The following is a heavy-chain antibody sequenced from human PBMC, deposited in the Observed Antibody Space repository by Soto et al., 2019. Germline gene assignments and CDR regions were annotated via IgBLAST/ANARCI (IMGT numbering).Heavy chain of an antibody. CDR1: GFSIRSGYF. CDR2: IYHSGTT. J-gene: IGHJ5*02. V-gene: IGHV4-38-2*02. D-gene: IGHD3-22*01. Sequence: PAETLSLTCAVSGFSIRSGYFWGCTRQPPGKGPEWLGSIYHSGTTYYNPSVKGRVTISVDTSKNQFSRKMSAVTAADTAVYYCARDSSGYYWFDPWGQGTLVTVSS. CDR3: ARDSSGYYWFDP.